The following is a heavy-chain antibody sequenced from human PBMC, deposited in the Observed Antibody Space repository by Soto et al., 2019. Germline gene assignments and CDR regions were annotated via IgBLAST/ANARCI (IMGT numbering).Heavy chain of an antibody. Sequence: PGGSLRLSCTASGFTFGDYAMSWFRQAPGKGLEWVGFIRSKAYGGTTEYAASVKGRFTISRDDSKSIAYLQMNSLKTEDAAVYYCTSGLAYSSGWYSLPDDFDIWGQGTMVTVSS. CDR2: IRSKAYGGTT. D-gene: IGHD6-19*01. J-gene: IGHJ3*02. V-gene: IGHV3-49*03. CDR1: GFTFGDYA. CDR3: TSGLAYSSGWYSLPDDFDI.